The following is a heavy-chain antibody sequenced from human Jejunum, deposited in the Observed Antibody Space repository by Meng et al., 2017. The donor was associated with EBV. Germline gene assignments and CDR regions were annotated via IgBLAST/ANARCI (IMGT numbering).Heavy chain of an antibody. CDR1: GYTFTGHW. CDR2: INPNDGST. J-gene: IGHJ5*02. CDR3: ARDISSSTGWWLDP. Sequence: VLLGQSGAEEKKPGASWKVSCKTPGYTFTGHWVHWVRQAPGQGLEWMGIINPNDGSTSHAQKFQGRVTMTRDTSTSRVYMELSSLTSEDTAVYYCARDISSSTGWWLDPWGQGTLVTVSS. V-gene: IGHV1-46*01. D-gene: IGHD2-2*01.